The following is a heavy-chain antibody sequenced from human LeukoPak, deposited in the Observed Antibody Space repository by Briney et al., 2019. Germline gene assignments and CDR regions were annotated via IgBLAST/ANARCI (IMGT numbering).Heavy chain of an antibody. D-gene: IGHD3-22*01. Sequence: PGGSLRLSCAASGFTFSSYAMSWVRQAPGKGLEWVSAISGSGGSTYYADSVKGRFTISRDNSKNTLYLQMNSLRAEDTAVYYCAKDGGSDSSGYYSQTFDYWGQGTLVTVSS. CDR3: AKDGGSDSSGYYSQTFDY. CDR1: GFTFSSYA. CDR2: ISGSGGST. J-gene: IGHJ4*02. V-gene: IGHV3-23*01.